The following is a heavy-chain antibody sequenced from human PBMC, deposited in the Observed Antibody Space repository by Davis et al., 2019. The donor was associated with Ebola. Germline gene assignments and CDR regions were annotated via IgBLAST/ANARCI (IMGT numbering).Heavy chain of an antibody. CDR1: GGSISSYY. D-gene: IGHD3-16*01. Sequence: GSLRLSCTVSGGSISSYYWSWIRQPPGKGLEWIGYIYYSGSTNYNPSLKSRVTISVDTSKNQFSLKLSSVTAADTAVYYCANQWGGYFDQWGQGALVTVSS. CDR3: ANQWGGYFDQ. J-gene: IGHJ4*02. CDR2: IYYSGST. V-gene: IGHV4-59*08.